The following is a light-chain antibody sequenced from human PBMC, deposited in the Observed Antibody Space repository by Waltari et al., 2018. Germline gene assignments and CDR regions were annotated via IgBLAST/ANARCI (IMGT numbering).Light chain of an antibody. CDR1: HNINIY. CDR2: CAS. Sequence: DIQMTQSPSSLSASVGDTVTITCRASHNINIYLNWYQQKPGRAPTLLIHCASSLHTGVPSMFSGSGSGTDFTLTISSLQPEDFATYYCQQGYSTRFTFGPGTIVDMK. J-gene: IGKJ3*01. V-gene: IGKV1-39*01. CDR3: QQGYSTRFT.